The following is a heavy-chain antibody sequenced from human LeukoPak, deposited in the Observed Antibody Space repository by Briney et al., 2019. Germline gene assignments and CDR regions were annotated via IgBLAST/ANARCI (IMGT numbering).Heavy chain of an antibody. CDR2: IYSGGST. CDR1: GFTVSSNY. D-gene: IGHD3-9*01. Sequence: GGSLRLSCAASGFTVSSNYMSWVRQAPGKGLEWVSVIYSGGSTYYADSVKGRFTISGDNSKNTLYLQMNSLRAEDTAVYYCARSRVRYDSLTGYNLYGMDVWGKGTTVTVSS. V-gene: IGHV3-53*01. J-gene: IGHJ6*04. CDR3: ARSRVRYDSLTGYNLYGMDV.